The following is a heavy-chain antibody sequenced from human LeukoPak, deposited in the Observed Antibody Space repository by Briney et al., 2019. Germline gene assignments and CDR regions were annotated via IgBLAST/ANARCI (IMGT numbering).Heavy chain of an antibody. V-gene: IGHV4-34*01. D-gene: IGHD4-11*01. Sequence: SETLSLTCTVSGGSISSYYWSWIRQPPGKGLEWIGEINHSGSTNYNPSLKSRVTVSVDNSKNQFSLKLNSVTAADTAVYYCARDRGYSDYVPFDYWGQGALVIVSS. CDR2: INHSGST. J-gene: IGHJ4*02. CDR1: GGSISSYY. CDR3: ARDRGYSDYVPFDY.